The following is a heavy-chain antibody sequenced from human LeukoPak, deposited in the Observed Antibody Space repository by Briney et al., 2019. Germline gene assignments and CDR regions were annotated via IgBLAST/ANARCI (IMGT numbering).Heavy chain of an antibody. V-gene: IGHV3-23*01. CDR2: ISGSGGST. CDR1: GFTFSSYA. D-gene: IGHD5-12*01. J-gene: IGHJ4*02. CDR3: ARTAYSDYSLGF. Sequence: GGSLRLSCAASGFTFSSYAMSWVRQAPGKGLEWVSLISGSGGSTYYADSVKGRFTISRDNAKNTLYLQMNSLRAEDTAVYYCARTAYSDYSLGFWGQGTLATVSS.